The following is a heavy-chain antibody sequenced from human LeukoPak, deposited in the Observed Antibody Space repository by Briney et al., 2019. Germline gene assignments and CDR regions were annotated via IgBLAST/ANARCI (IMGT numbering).Heavy chain of an antibody. CDR1: GGSISSNNW. D-gene: IGHD1-26*01. CDR2: IYHSGST. CDR3: ARKKWEPPWNFDY. Sequence: KPSGTLSLTCAVSGGSISSNNWWSWVRQPPGKGLEWIGEIYHSGSTNCNPSLKSRVTISVDKSKNQFSLKLSSVTAADTAVYYCARKKWEPPWNFDYWGQGTLVTVSS. J-gene: IGHJ4*02. V-gene: IGHV4-4*02.